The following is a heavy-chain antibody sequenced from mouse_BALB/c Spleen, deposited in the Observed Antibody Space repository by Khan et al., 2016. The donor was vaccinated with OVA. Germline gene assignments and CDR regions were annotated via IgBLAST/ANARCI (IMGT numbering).Heavy chain of an antibody. CDR2: INSNGGST. V-gene: IGHV5-6-3*01. J-gene: IGHJ2*01. CDR1: GFTFSSYG. Sequence: EVQLVESGGGLLQPGGSLKLSCAASGFTFSSYGMSWVRQTPDKRLELVATINSNGGSTYYPDSVKGRFTISRDNAKNTLYLQMSSLKSEDTAMYYCARMARTINWGQGTILTVSS. CDR3: ARMARTIN.